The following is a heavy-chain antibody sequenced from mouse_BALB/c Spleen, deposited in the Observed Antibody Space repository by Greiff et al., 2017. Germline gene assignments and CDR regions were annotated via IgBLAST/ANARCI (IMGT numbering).Heavy chain of an antibody. Sequence: EVQLVESGGGLVQPGGSLKLSCAASGFAFSSYWMSWVRQAPGKGLEWIGEINPDSSTINYTPSLKDKFIISRDNAKNTLYLQMSKVRSEDTALYYCARATYDHYAMDYWGQGTSVTVSS. CDR3: ARATYDHYAMDY. D-gene: IGHD2-3*01. V-gene: IGHV4-1*02. CDR1: GFAFSSYW. CDR2: INPDSSTI. J-gene: IGHJ4*01.